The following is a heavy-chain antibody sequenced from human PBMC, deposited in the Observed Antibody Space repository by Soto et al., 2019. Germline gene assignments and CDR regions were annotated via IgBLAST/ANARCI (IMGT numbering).Heavy chain of an antibody. V-gene: IGHV1-18*01. Sequence: QVQLAQSGADMKKAGASGKLSCKASGYTFMHYDIGWVRQAPGQGPEWLGRISPSTGKADYPQKFQGRVTMTTDTSTTTAYMEMRSLRPDDTAVYYCARDQTKWLTDAYDLWGQGTMVTVSS. J-gene: IGHJ3*01. D-gene: IGHD2-8*01. CDR1: GYTFMHYD. CDR2: ISPSTGKA. CDR3: ARDQTKWLTDAYDL.